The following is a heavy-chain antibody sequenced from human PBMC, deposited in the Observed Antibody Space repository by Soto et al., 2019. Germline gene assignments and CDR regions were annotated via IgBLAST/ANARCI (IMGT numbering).Heavy chain of an antibody. D-gene: IGHD4-17*01. V-gene: IGHV1-8*01. CDR1: GYTFTSYD. J-gene: IGHJ4*02. Sequence: QVQLVQSGAEVKKPGASVKVSCKASGYTFTSYDINWVRQATGQGLEWMGWMDPNSGNTGYAQKFQGRVTMTRNTSLSTAYMERRRLRSEDTAVYYCARTRYGDNVDYWGQGTLVTVSS. CDR2: MDPNSGNT. CDR3: ARTRYGDNVDY.